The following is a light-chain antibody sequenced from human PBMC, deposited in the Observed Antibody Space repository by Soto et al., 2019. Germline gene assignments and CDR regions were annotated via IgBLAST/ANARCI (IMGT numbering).Light chain of an antibody. J-gene: IGKJ2*01. Sequence: EIVLTQSPDTLSLSPGERATVSCRASQSVRSRYLAWYQQKSGQAPRLLIYGASARAAGIADRFSGSGSGTDFTLTISRLEPADFAVYYCQRYGDALLTFGQGTKLEMK. CDR2: GAS. CDR1: QSVRSRY. V-gene: IGKV3-20*01. CDR3: QRYGDALLT.